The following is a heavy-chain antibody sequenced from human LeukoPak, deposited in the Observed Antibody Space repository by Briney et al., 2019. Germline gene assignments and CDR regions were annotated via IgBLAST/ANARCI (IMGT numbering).Heavy chain of an antibody. CDR2: ISDSGGST. CDR1: GFTFSSYA. J-gene: IGHJ4*02. CDR3: AKSGYSSGWYGD. V-gene: IGHV3-23*01. Sequence: GGSLRHSCAASGFTFSSYAMSWVRLAPGKGLVWVSAISDSGGSTYFADSEKGRFTISRDNSKNTLYLQMNSLRAEDTAVYYCAKSGYSSGWYGDWGQGTLVTVSS. D-gene: IGHD6-19*01.